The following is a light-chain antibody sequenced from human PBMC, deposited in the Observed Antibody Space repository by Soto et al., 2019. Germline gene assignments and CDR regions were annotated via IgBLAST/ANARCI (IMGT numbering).Light chain of an antibody. CDR3: QQYNNWPPYT. CDR1: QSVSSN. CDR2: GAS. Sequence: EIVMTQSPATMSVSPWERATLACRASQSVSSNLAWYQQKPGQAPRLLTYGASTRAPGIPARFSGSGSGTEFTLTIISRQSADFAVYYCQQYNNWPPYTFGQGTKLEIK. J-gene: IGKJ2*01. V-gene: IGKV3-15*01.